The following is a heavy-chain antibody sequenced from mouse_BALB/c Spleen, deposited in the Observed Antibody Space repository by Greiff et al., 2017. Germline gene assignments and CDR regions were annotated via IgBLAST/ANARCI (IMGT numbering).Heavy chain of an antibody. CDR3: AIYYYGRPGFAY. Sequence: QVQLQQPGAELVKPGASVKLSCKASGYTFTSYWMHWVKQRPGQGLEWIGEINPSNGRTNYNEKFKSKATLTVDKSSSTAYMQLSSLTSEDSAVYYCAIYYYGRPGFAYWGQGTLVTVAA. CDR2: INPSNGRT. J-gene: IGHJ3*01. V-gene: IGHV1S81*02. D-gene: IGHD1-1*01. CDR1: GYTFTSYW.